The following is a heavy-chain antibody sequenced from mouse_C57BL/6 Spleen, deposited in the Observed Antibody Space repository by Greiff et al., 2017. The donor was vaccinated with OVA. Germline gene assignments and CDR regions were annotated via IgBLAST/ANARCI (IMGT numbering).Heavy chain of an antibody. CDR1: GYTFTDYE. CDR3: TRSTMVQAWFAY. Sequence: VQGVESGAELVRPGASVTLSCKASGYTFTDYEMHWVKQTPVHGLEWIGAIDPETGGTAYNQKFKGKAILTADKSSSTAYMELRSLTSEDSAVYYCTRSTMVQAWFAYWGQGTLVTVSA. V-gene: IGHV1-15*01. CDR2: IDPETGGT. J-gene: IGHJ3*01. D-gene: IGHD2-2*01.